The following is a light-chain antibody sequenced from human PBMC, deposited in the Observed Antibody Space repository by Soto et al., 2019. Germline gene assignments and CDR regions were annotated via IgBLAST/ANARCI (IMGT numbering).Light chain of an antibody. V-gene: IGLV1-36*01. J-gene: IGLJ2*01. CDR1: SSNIGADYG. CDR3: AAWDDSLNGVV. Sequence: QAVVTQPPSVSGAPGQRVTISCTGSSSNIGADYGVHWYQHLPGTAPRLLIYYDDLLPSGVSDRFSGSKSGTSASLAISGLQSEDEADYYCAAWDDSLNGVVFGGGTKLTVL. CDR2: YDD.